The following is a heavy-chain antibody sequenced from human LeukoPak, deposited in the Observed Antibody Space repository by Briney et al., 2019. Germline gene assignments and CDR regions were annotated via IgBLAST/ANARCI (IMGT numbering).Heavy chain of an antibody. CDR1: GYTFTSYG. V-gene: IGHV1-18*01. CDR3: ARDRGYYGGNSFFDY. CDR2: ISAYNGNT. J-gene: IGHJ4*02. Sequence: ASVKVSCKASGYTFTSYGISWVRQAPGQGLEWMGWISAYNGNTNYAQKLQGRVTMTTDTSTSTAYMELSSLRSEDTAVYYCARDRGYYGGNSFFDYWGQGTLVTVSS. D-gene: IGHD4-23*01.